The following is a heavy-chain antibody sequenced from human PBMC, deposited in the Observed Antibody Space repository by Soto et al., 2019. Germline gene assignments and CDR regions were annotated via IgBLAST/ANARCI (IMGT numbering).Heavy chain of an antibody. V-gene: IGHV4-4*02. CDR3: ARGERQQQRDT. J-gene: IGHJ5*02. Sequence: QVQLQESGPGLVKPSGTLSLTCAVSGDSISNTNWWSWVRQPPGKGLEWIGEIYHSGDTNYNPSLKSRVILSVDESKNQFFLKVNSVTAADTAVYYCARGERQQQRDTWGRGILVTVSS. CDR2: IYHSGDT. CDR1: GDSISNTNW. D-gene: IGHD6-13*01.